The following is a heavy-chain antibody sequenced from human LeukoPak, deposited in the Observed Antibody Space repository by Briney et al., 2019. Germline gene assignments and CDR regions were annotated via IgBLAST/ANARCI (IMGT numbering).Heavy chain of an antibody. Sequence: GGSLRLSCAASGFTFSSYAMSWVRQAPGKGLEWVSAISGSGGSTYYADSVKGRFTISRDNSKNTLYLQMNSLRAEDTAVYYCANGPYYDFWSGYFSHYYGMDVWGQGTTVTVSS. CDR3: ANGPYYDFWSGYFSHYYGMDV. CDR2: ISGSGGST. D-gene: IGHD3-3*01. J-gene: IGHJ6*02. V-gene: IGHV3-23*01. CDR1: GFTFSSYA.